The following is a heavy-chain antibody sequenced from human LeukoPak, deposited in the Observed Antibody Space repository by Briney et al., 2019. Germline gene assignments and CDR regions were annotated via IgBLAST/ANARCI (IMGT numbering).Heavy chain of an antibody. J-gene: IGHJ4*02. D-gene: IGHD4-17*01. CDR1: GYTFTSYG. V-gene: IGHV1-18*01. Sequence: ASVKVSCKASGYTFTSYGISWVRQAPGQGLEWMGWISAYNGNTNYAQKLQVRVTMTTDTSTSTAYMELRSLRSDDTAVYYCARGWGYGVPRAPFLFDYWGQGTLVTVSS. CDR3: ARGWGYGVPRAPFLFDY. CDR2: ISAYNGNT.